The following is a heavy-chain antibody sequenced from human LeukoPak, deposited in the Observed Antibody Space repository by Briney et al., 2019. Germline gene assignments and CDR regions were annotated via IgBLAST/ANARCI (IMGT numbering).Heavy chain of an antibody. V-gene: IGHV3-48*01. J-gene: IGHJ6*03. D-gene: IGHD4-11*01. Sequence: PGGSLRLSCAASGSTFSSYSMNWVRQAPGKGLEWVSFISSSNSTIYYADSVKGRFTISRDNAKNSLYLQMNNLRAEDTAVYYCATSTVTTVGYYYYYYMDVWGKGTTVTVSS. CDR2: ISSSNSTI. CDR1: GSTFSSYS. CDR3: ATSTVTTVGYYYYYYMDV.